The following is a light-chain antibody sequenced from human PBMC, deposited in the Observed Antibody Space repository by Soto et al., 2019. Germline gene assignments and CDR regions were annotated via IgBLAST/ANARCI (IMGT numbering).Light chain of an antibody. J-gene: IGKJ4*01. V-gene: IGKV2-28*01. CDR3: MQLLQTPPT. CDR2: LGS. Sequence: DIVMTQSPLSLPVTPGEPASISCRSSQSLLHSNGNSYLDWYLQKPGQSPQLLIYLGSHRASGVPVRFRGSGSGTYVTLKISRVEAEDVGVYYCMQLLQTPPTFGGGTKVEIK. CDR1: QSLLHSNGNSY.